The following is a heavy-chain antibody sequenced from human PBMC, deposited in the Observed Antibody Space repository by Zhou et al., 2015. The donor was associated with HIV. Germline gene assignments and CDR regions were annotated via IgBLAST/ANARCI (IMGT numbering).Heavy chain of an antibody. V-gene: IGHV1-69*12. D-gene: IGHD1-26*01. CDR1: GGTFTSYE. CDR3: ARDRRVGATGRVFDY. J-gene: IGHJ4*02. CDR2: IVPIFGTA. Sequence: QVQLVQSGAEVKKPGSSVRVSCKGSGGTFTSYEITWVRQAPGQGLEWLGGIVPIFGTANYAQKFQGRVTITADESTSTAYMELSSLRSEDTAVYYCARDRRVGATGRVFDYWGQGTLVTVSS.